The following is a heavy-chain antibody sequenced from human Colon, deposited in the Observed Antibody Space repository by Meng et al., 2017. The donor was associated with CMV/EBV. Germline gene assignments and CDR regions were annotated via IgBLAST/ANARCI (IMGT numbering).Heavy chain of an antibody. D-gene: IGHD2-2*01. CDR2: INPYNGNT. V-gene: IGHV1-18*04. J-gene: IGHJ5*02. CDR3: AKCLLCTTTTCPYNWFDP. Sequence: FNDYAISWVRQAPGQGLEWMGWINPYNGNTNYAQRLQGRVTMTTDTSSSTAYMELRSLTSDDTAVYYCAKCLLCTTTTCPYNWFDPWGQGTLVTVSS. CDR1: FNDYA.